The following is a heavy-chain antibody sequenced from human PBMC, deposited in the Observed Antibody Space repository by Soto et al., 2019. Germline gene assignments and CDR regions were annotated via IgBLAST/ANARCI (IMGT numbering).Heavy chain of an antibody. CDR2: IRPSGDKA. CDR1: GFTFSNYA. J-gene: IGHJ4*02. Sequence: QLLESGGGLVQPGGSLRLSCAASGFTFSNYAMNWVRQAPGKGLEWVSGIRPSGDKAYEADSVKGRFPTSRDNSNNTVYVQMNRLRAEDTAVYYCVKDSHWGEGGELQPAFDYGGRGTLVTVSS. D-gene: IGHD1-26*01. V-gene: IGHV3-23*01. CDR3: VKDSHWGEGGELQPAFDY.